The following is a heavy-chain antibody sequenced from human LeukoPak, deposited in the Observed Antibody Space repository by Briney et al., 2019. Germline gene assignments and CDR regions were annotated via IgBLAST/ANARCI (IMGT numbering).Heavy chain of an antibody. D-gene: IGHD6-13*01. CDR1: GGFFSGYY. CDR2: INHSGST. J-gene: IGHJ6*03. CDR3: ARSRGRQLTYYYYYMDV. V-gene: IGHV4-34*01. Sequence: PSQSLSLTCAVYGGFFSGYYWSWIRHPPRKGLEWIGEINHSGSTNYNPSLKGRVPISVDTSQNQFSLKLSSVTAADTAVYYCARSRGRQLTYYYYYMDVWGKGTTVTVSS.